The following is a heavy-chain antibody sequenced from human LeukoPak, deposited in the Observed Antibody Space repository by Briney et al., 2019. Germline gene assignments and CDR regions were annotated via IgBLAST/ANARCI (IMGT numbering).Heavy chain of an antibody. V-gene: IGHV3-30*03. CDR1: GFTFSSYG. Sequence: GGSLRLSCAASGFTFSSYGMHWVRQAPGKGLEWVAVISYDGSNKYYADSVKGRFTISRDNSKNTLYLQMNSLRAEDTAVYYCARTYDYVWGSYRYPFDYWGQGTLVTVSS. D-gene: IGHD3-16*02. CDR2: ISYDGSNK. CDR3: ARTYDYVWGSYRYPFDY. J-gene: IGHJ4*02.